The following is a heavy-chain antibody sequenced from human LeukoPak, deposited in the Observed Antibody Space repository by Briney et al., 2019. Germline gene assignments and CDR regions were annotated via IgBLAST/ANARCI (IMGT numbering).Heavy chain of an antibody. CDR3: ARLSTGYWFDP. Sequence: ASVKVSCKASGGTFSSYAISWVRQAPGQGLEWMGWMNPNSGNTGYAQKFQGRVTMTRNTSISTAYMELSSLRSEDTAVYYCARLSTGYWFDPWGRGTLVTVSS. V-gene: IGHV1-8*02. J-gene: IGHJ5*02. CDR2: MNPNSGNT. D-gene: IGHD1-1*01. CDR1: GGTFSSYA.